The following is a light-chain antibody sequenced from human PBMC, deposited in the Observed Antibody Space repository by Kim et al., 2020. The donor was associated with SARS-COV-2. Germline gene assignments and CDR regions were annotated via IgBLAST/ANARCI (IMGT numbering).Light chain of an antibody. CDR1: SSDVGGSGF. CDR3: LSYTSSSTWV. CDR2: DVT. V-gene: IGLV2-14*03. J-gene: IGLJ3*02. Sequence: GQSITISCTGTSSDVGGSGFVSWYQQHPGKAPKLVIYDVTNRPSGVSNRFSGSKSGYTASLTISGLQAEDEADYYCLSYTSSSTWVFGGGTQLTVL.